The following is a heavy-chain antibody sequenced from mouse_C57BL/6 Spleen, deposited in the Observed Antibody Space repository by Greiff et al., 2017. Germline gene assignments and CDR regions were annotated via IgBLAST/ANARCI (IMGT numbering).Heavy chain of an antibody. Sequence: VQLKESGPELVKPGDSVKISCKASGYSFTGYFMHWVMQSHGKSLEWIGRINPYNGDTFYNQKFKGKATLTVDKSSSTAYMELRSLTSEDSAVYYCARSRDYAIDYWGQGTSVTVST. CDR3: ARSRDYAIDY. V-gene: IGHV1-20*01. CDR2: INPYNGDT. CDR1: GYSFTGYF. J-gene: IGHJ4*01.